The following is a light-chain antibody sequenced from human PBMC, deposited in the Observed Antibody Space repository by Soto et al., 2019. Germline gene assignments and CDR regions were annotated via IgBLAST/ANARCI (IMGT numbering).Light chain of an antibody. V-gene: IGLV1-40*01. CDR3: QSLDTGLRGSKI. J-gene: IGLJ2*01. Sequence: QSVLTQPPSVSGAPGKRVTISCTGTNSNIGAGLEVHWYQQLPRAAPKLLIYGNNIRPSGVPDRFSASRSGTSASLTITGLQPEDEADYFCQSLDTGLRGSKIFGGGTKLTVL. CDR2: GNN. CDR1: NSNIGAGLE.